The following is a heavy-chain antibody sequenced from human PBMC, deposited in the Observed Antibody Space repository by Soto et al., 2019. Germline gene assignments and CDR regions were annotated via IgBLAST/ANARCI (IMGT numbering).Heavy chain of an antibody. CDR3: ARELDSYGYDY. J-gene: IGHJ4*02. D-gene: IGHD5-18*01. CDR1: GGTFSSYT. V-gene: IGHV1-69*04. CDR2: IIPILGIA. Sequence: SVKVSCKASGGTFSSYTISWVRQAPGQGLEWMGRIIPILGIANYAQKFQGRVTITADKSTSTAYMELSSLRSEDTAVYYCARELDSYGYDYWGQGTLVTVSS.